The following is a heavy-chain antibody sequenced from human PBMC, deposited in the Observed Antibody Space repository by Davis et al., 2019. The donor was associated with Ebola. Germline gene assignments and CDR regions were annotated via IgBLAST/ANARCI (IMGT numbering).Heavy chain of an antibody. D-gene: IGHD6-19*01. CDR2: TYYNSKWYS. V-gene: IGHV6-1*01. Sequence: HLQTLSLTCAISGDSVSSGSGGWNWIRQSPSRGLEWLGRTYYNSKWYSDYAPSVKSRITINPDTSKNQFSLLLNSVTPEDTAIYYCARGWFRSGMDVWGQGTTITVSS. CDR1: GDSVSSGSGG. CDR3: ARGWFRSGMDV. J-gene: IGHJ6*02.